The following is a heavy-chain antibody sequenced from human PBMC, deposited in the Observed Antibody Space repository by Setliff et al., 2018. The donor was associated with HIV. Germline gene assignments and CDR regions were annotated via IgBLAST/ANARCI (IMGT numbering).Heavy chain of an antibody. Sequence: PSETLSLTCTVSGGPFSSSSYYWGWIRQPPGKGLEWIGYIYGSGSTNYNPSLKSRVTISADTSKNQLSLKLSSVTAADTVVYYCAREEPGAEWGQGTLVTVSS. CDR1: GGPFSSSSYY. CDR2: IYGSGST. D-gene: IGHD1-1*01. CDR3: AREEPGAE. J-gene: IGHJ4*02. V-gene: IGHV4-61*05.